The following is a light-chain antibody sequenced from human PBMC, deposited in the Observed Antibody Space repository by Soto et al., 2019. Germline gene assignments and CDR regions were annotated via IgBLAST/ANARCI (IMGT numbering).Light chain of an antibody. CDR3: QHYNYWPYT. CDR1: QTIDNT. J-gene: IGKJ2*01. V-gene: IGKV3-15*01. CDR2: DAS. Sequence: EIVVTQSPTTLSLCPLEIATLSCRASQTIDNTLAWYQRKPGQAPRLLIYDASTRATGVPARFSGSGSGTDFTLTISSLQSEDFAVYYCQHYNYWPYTFGQGTKVDI.